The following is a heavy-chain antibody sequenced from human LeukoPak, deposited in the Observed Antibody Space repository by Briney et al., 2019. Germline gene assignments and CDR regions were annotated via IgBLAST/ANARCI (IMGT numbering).Heavy chain of an antibody. CDR3: ARDKMATNPHWFDP. CDR1: GFTFSSYG. CDR2: ISYDGSNK. V-gene: IGHV3-30*03. Sequence: GGSLRLSCAASGFTFSSYGMHWVRQAPGKGLEWVAVISYDGSNKYYADSVKGRFTISRDNSKNTLYLQMNSLRAEDTAVYYCARDKMATNPHWFDPWGQGTLVTVSS. D-gene: IGHD5-24*01. J-gene: IGHJ5*02.